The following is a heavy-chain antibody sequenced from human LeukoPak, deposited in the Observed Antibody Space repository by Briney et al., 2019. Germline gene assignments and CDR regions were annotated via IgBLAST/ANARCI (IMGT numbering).Heavy chain of an antibody. CDR2: IKPDGSAT. CDR3: ARGGGSSS. V-gene: IGHV3-7*01. Sequence: GGSLRVSCAASGFSFNLFWMSWVRQAPGKGLEWVANIKPDGSATNYVDSVKGRFTISRDNAKNSLDLQMNSLRAEDTAVYYCARGGGSSSWGQGTLVTVSS. CDR1: GFSFNLFW. D-gene: IGHD6-6*01. J-gene: IGHJ5*02.